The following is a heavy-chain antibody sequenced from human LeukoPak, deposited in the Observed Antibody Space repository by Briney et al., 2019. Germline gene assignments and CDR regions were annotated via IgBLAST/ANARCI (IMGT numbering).Heavy chain of an antibody. Sequence: PGGSLRLSCAASGFTFSSYAMHGVRQAPGKGLEYVSAISSNGGSTYYANSVKGRFTISRDNSKNTLYLQMGSLRAEDMAVYYCARLHSGNLRLGFDYWGQGTLVTVSS. CDR3: ARLHSGNLRLGFDY. CDR2: ISSNGGST. J-gene: IGHJ4*02. CDR1: GFTFSSYA. V-gene: IGHV3-64*01. D-gene: IGHD3-16*01.